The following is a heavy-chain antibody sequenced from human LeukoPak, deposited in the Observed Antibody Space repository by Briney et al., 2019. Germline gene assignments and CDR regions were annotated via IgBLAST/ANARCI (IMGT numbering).Heavy chain of an antibody. D-gene: IGHD3-10*01. V-gene: IGHV3-23*01. Sequence: GGSLRLSCAASGFTFSSYGMSWVRQAPGKGLEWVSAISGRGGSTYYAESVKGRFTISRDNSKNTLYLQMNSLRAEDTAVYYCAKEIGHSGFGDYWGQGTLITVSS. CDR1: GFTFSSYG. CDR3: AKEIGHSGFGDY. J-gene: IGHJ4*02. CDR2: ISGRGGST.